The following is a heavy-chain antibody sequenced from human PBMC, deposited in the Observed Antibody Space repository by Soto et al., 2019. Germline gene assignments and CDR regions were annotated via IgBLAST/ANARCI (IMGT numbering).Heavy chain of an antibody. V-gene: IGHV1-46*01. J-gene: IGHJ1*01. D-gene: IGHD2-15*01. CDR1: GYIFTAYS. Sequence: ASVKVSCKASGYIFTAYSMHWVRQDPGQGLEWMGVVNPSGGSTNYAQKFQGRITMTRDTSTSTVYMDLSSLTSEDTAVYYCAREENCSDGICYSEYFQRWGQGTLVTVSS. CDR3: AREENCSDGICYSEYFQR. CDR2: VNPSGGST.